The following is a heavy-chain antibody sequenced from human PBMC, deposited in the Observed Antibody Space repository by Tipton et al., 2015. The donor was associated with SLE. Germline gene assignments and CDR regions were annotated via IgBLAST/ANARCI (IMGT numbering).Heavy chain of an antibody. Sequence: TLSLTCAVYGGSFSGYYWSWIRQPPGKGLEWIGEINHSGRTNYNPSLKSRVTISVDTSKNQFSLKLSSVTAADTAVYYCARHPPGEMATIFDYWGQGTLVTVSS. CDR1: GGSFSGYY. CDR3: ARHPPGEMATIFDY. J-gene: IGHJ4*02. V-gene: IGHV4-34*01. CDR2: INHSGRT. D-gene: IGHD5-24*01.